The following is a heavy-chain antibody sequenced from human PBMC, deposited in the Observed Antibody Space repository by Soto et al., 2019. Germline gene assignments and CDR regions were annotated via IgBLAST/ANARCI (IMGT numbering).Heavy chain of an antibody. V-gene: IGHV3-30-3*01. CDR2: ISYDASNR. Sequence: QVQLVESGGGVVQPGRSLRLSCAASGFTFSSYAMHWVRQAPGKGLEWVAGISYDASNRYYADSVKGRFTISRDNSKNPLYLQMSRLRAEDTAVYYCARGARIASYYFEYWGQGTLVTVSS. J-gene: IGHJ4*02. CDR3: ARGARIASYYFEY. CDR1: GFTFSSYA. D-gene: IGHD6-13*01.